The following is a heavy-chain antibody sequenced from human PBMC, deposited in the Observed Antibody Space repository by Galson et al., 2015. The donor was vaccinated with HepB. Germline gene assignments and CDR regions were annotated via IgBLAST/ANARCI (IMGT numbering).Heavy chain of an antibody. CDR1: GGTFSSYS. CDR3: ARNWLKGYSSSWSSPGGDY. D-gene: IGHD6-13*01. J-gene: IGHJ4*02. Sequence: SVKVSCKASGGTFSSYSISRVRQAPGQGLEWMGGIIPIFGTANYAQKFQGRVTITADESTSTAYMELSSLRSEDTAVYYCARNWLKGYSSSWSSPGGDYWGQGTLVTVSS. CDR2: IIPIFGTA. V-gene: IGHV1-69*01.